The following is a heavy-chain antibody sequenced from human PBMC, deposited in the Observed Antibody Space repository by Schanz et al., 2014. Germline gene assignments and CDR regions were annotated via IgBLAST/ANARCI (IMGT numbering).Heavy chain of an antibody. CDR3: AKYRGYCSCCSCLTFDY. D-gene: IGHD2-15*01. V-gene: IGHV3-30-3*02. Sequence: QVQLVESGGGVVQPGRSLRLSCAAYGFTLSSYAMHWVRQAPGKGLEWVAVISYDGSNKYYADSVKGRFTISRDNSKNTPSLQMNTLRAEDTAVYYCAKYRGYCSCCSCLTFDYWGQGTLVTVSS. CDR1: GFTLSSYA. CDR2: ISYDGSNK. J-gene: IGHJ4*02.